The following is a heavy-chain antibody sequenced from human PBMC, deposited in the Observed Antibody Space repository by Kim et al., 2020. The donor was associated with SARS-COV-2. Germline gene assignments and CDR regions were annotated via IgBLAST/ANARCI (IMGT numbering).Heavy chain of an antibody. CDR2: INHSGST. D-gene: IGHD3-10*01. CDR3: ARGIDRITMVRGAKPTGVWFDP. CDR1: GGSFSGYY. J-gene: IGHJ5*02. Sequence: SETLSLTCAVYGGSFSGYYWSWIRQPPGKGLEWIGEINHSGSTNYNPSLKSRVTILVATSKNQFSLKLGSVTAADTAVYYCARGIDRITMVRGAKPTGVWFDPWGQGTLVTVSS. V-gene: IGHV4-34*01.